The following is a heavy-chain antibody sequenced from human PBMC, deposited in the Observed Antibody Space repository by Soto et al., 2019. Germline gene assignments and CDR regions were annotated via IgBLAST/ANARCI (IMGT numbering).Heavy chain of an antibody. CDR3: AKEFQWELHAFDI. D-gene: IGHD1-26*01. J-gene: IGHJ3*02. CDR1: GFTFSTYG. CDR2: MGNDGITT. Sequence: QVQLVESGGGVVQPGRSLRLSCAASGFTFSTYGMHWVRQGPGKGLEWVAVMGNDGITTFYADSVKGRFTISRDNSKNTLFLQMNSLRADDTAVYYCAKEFQWELHAFDIWGQGTMVTVSS. V-gene: IGHV3-30*18.